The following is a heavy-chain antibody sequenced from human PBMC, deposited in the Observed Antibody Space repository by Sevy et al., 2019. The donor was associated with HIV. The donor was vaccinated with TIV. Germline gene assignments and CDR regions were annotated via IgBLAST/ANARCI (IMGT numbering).Heavy chain of an antibody. Sequence: GGSLRLSCAASGFIFSNYAMHWVRQAPGKGLEWVAVISYDGSNKYYAASVKGRFTISRDNSKNTVYLQMNCLRGEDTAVYYCAKGFGISGDDESDQNTQPYILDYWGQGTLVTVSS. J-gene: IGHJ4*02. CDR2: ISYDGSNK. D-gene: IGHD3-16*01. CDR1: GFIFSNYA. V-gene: IGHV3-30*18. CDR3: AKGFGISGDDESDQNTQPYILDY.